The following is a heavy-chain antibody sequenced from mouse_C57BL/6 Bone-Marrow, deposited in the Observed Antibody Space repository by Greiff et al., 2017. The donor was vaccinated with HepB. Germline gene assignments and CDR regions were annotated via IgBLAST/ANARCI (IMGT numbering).Heavy chain of an antibody. CDR3: ARLHYYGSSFYWYFDV. CDR1: GFTFSDYG. V-gene: IGHV5-15*04. J-gene: IGHJ1*03. Sequence: EVKVEESGGGLVQPGGSLKLSCAASGFTFSDYGMAWVRQAPRKGPEWVAFISNLAYSIYYADTVTGRFTISRENAKNTLYLEMSSLRSEDTAMYYCARLHYYGSSFYWYFDVWGTGTTVTVSS. CDR2: ISNLAYSI. D-gene: IGHD1-1*01.